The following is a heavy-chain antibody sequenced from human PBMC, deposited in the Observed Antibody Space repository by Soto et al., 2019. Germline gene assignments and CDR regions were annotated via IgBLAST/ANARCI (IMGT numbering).Heavy chain of an antibody. CDR1: QFTFSNYW. CDR3: ARASPGMDV. J-gene: IGHJ6*02. CDR2: INQDGSEK. V-gene: IGHV3-7*01. Sequence: GGSLRLSCAGSQFTFSNYWMNWVRQAPGRGLEWVANINQDGSEKYYVDSVKGRFTISRDIAKNSLFLQMNSLRADDTAVYYCARASPGMDVWGPGTTVTVSS.